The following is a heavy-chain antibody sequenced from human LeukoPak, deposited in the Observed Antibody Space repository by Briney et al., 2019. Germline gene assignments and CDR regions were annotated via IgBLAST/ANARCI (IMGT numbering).Heavy chain of an antibody. CDR1: GGSFSGYY. CDR3: ARGRRVVPAAGRGFDP. D-gene: IGHD2-2*01. CDR2: INHSGST. J-gene: IGHJ5*02. V-gene: IGHV4-34*01. Sequence: SETLSLTCAVYGGSFSGYYWSLIRQPPGKGLEWIGEINHSGSTNYNPSLKSRVTISVDTSKNQFSLKLSSVTAADTAVYYCARGRRVVPAAGRGFDPWGQGTLVTVSS.